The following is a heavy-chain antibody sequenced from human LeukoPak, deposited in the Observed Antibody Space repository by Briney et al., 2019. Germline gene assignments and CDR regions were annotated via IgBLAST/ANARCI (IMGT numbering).Heavy chain of an antibody. CDR1: GGSISSSSYY. CDR2: IYYSGST. J-gene: IGHJ4*02. Sequence: SETLSLTCTVSGGSISSSSYYWGWIRQPPGKGLEWIGSIYYSGSTYYNPSLESRVTISVDTSKNQFSLKLSSVTAADTAVYYCARADSYSSSWEYWGQGTLVTVSS. D-gene: IGHD6-13*01. CDR3: ARADSYSSSWEY. V-gene: IGHV4-39*01.